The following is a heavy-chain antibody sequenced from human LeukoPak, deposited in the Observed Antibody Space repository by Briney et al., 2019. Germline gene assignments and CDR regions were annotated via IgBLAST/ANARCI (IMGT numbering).Heavy chain of an antibody. CDR1: GFTFSTSW. CDR2: INQDGSKN. V-gene: IGHV3-7*01. D-gene: IGHD1-14*01. Sequence: PGGSLRLSCTASGFTFSTSWMTRVRQAPGKGLEWVALINQDGSKNNYVDSVKGRFIISRDNAKSSLFLQMNSLRAEDTALYYCARDPHHGSLDIWGQGTMVTVSS. J-gene: IGHJ3*02. CDR3: ARDPHHGSLDI.